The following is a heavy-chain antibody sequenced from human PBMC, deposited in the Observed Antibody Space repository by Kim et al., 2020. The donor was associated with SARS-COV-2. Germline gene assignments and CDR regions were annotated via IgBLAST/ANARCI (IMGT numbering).Heavy chain of an antibody. Sequence: YNTPTLKSGVTISVDTSKNQFSLKLSSVTAADTAVYYCARPSGSRGAFDIWGQGTMVTVSS. CDR3: ARPSGSRGAFDI. V-gene: IGHV4-39*01. J-gene: IGHJ3*02. D-gene: IGHD1-26*01.